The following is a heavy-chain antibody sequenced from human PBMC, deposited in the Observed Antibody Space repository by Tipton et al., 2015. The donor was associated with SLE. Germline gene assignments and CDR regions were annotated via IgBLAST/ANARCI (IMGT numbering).Heavy chain of an antibody. D-gene: IGHD3-16*02. CDR2: INHSGST. CDR3: ARDTSYRLDY. Sequence: TLSLTCAVYGGSFSGYYWGWVRQPPGKGLEWIGEINHSGSTNYNPSLKSRVTISVDTSKNQFSLKLSSVTAADTAVYYCARDTSYRLDYWGQGTLVTVSS. V-gene: IGHV4-34*01. J-gene: IGHJ4*02. CDR1: GGSFSGYY.